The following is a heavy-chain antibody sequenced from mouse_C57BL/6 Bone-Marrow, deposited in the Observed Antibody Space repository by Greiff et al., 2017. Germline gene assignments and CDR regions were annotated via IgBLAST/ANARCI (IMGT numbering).Heavy chain of an antibody. CDR1: GYTFTSYW. CDR3: ARGRNWYFDV. V-gene: IGHV1-59*01. CDR2: IDPSDSYT. Sequence: VQLQQPGAELVRPGTSVKLSCKASGYTFTSYWMHWVKQRPGQGLEWIGVIDPSDSYTNYNQKFKGKATLTVDTSSSTAYMQLSSLTSEDSAVYDCARGRNWYFDVWGTGTTVTVSS. J-gene: IGHJ1*03.